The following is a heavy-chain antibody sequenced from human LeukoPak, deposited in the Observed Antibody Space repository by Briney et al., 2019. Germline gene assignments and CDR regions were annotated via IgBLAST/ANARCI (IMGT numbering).Heavy chain of an antibody. V-gene: IGHV1-69*13. Sequence: SVKVSCKASGGTFSSYAISRVRQAPGQGLEWMGGIIPIFGTANYAQKFQGRVTITADESTSTAYMELSSLRSEDTAVYYCARAVGATTLLLYYFDYWGQGTLVTVSS. CDR3: ARAVGATTLLLYYFDY. J-gene: IGHJ4*02. CDR2: IIPIFGTA. CDR1: GGTFSSYA. D-gene: IGHD1-26*01.